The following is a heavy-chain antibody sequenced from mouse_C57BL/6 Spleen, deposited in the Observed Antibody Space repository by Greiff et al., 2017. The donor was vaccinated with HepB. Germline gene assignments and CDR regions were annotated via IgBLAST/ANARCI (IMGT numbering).Heavy chain of an antibody. CDR1: GFTFSSYA. V-gene: IGHV5-4*01. Sequence: EVQGVESGGGLVKPGGSLKLSCAASGFTFSSYAMSWVRQTPEKRLEWVATISDGGSYTYYPDNVKGRFTISRDNAKNNLYLQMSHLKSEDTAMYYCARDFLLRGMDYWGQGTSVTVSS. J-gene: IGHJ4*01. CDR2: ISDGGSYT. CDR3: ARDFLLRGMDY. D-gene: IGHD2-10*01.